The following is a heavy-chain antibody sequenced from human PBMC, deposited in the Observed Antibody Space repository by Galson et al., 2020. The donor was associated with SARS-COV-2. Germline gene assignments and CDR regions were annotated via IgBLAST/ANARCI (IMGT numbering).Heavy chain of an antibody. V-gene: IGHV3-30*18. CDR1: ALTFRSYG. CDR2: ISYDGSNK. D-gene: IGHD6-13*01. CDR3: AKAFGSWYEYFQH. J-gene: IGHJ1*01. Sequence: VGSLRLYCAASALTFRSYGMHWVRQAPGKGLECVAVISYDGSNKYSADSVKGRFTISRDNSKNTLYLQMNRLRAEDTAVYFCAKAFGSWYEYFQHWGQGTLVTVSS.